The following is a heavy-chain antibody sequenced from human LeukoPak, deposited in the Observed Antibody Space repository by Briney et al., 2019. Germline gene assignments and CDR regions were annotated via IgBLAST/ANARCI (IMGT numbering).Heavy chain of an antibody. J-gene: IGHJ4*02. CDR1: GFTFSSYG. V-gene: IGHV3-33*01. Sequence: PGGSLRLSCAASGFTFSSYGMHWVRQAPGKGLEWVAVIWYDGSNKYYADSVKGRFTISRDNSKNTLYLQMNSLRAEDTAVYYCARGGELLWFGELSPYYFDYWGQGTLVTVSS. D-gene: IGHD3-10*01. CDR3: ARGGELLWFGELSPYYFDY. CDR2: IWYDGSNK.